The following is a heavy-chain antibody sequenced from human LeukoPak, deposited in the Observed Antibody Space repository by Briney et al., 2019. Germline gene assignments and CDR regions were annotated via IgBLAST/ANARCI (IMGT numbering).Heavy chain of an antibody. CDR3: ARKGQWLVDYGMDV. Sequence: PGRSLRLSCAASGFTFSSYAMHWVRQAPGKELEWVAVISYDGSNKYYADSVKGRFTISRDNSKNTLYLQMNSLRAEDTAVYYCARKGQWLVDYGMDVWGQGTTVTVSS. V-gene: IGHV3-30*04. J-gene: IGHJ6*02. CDR2: ISYDGSNK. CDR1: GFTFSSYA. D-gene: IGHD6-19*01.